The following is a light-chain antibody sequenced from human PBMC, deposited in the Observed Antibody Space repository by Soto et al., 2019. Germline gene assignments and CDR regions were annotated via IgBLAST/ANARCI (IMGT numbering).Light chain of an antibody. CDR2: GAS. CDR3: QQYGSTSWT. V-gene: IGKV3-20*01. Sequence: EIVLTQSPGTLSLSPGERATLSCRASQSVSTNYLAWYQQKPGQAPRLLIYGASSRATGIPDRFSGSGSGTDFTLTVSRLEPEDFAVYYSQQYGSTSWTFGQGTKVEIK. CDR1: QSVSTNY. J-gene: IGKJ1*01.